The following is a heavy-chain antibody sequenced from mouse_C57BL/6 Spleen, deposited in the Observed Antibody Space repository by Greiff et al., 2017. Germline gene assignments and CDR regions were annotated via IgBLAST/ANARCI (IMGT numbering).Heavy chain of an antibody. V-gene: IGHV1-74*01. J-gene: IGHJ1*03. CDR2: IHPSDSDT. CDR3: AINYYYGSSYWYFDV. D-gene: IGHD1-1*01. Sequence: VQLQQPGAELVKPGASVKVSCKASGYTFTSYWMHWVKQRPGQGLEWIGRIHPSDSDTNYNQKFKGKATLTVDKSSSTAYMQLSSLTSEDSAVYYCAINYYYGSSYWYFDVWGTGTTVTVSS. CDR1: GYTFTSYW.